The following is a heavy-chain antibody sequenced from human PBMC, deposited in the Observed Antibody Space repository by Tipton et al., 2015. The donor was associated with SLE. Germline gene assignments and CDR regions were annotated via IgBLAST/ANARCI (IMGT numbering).Heavy chain of an antibody. CDR2: IITFLGTA. CDR3: ARAPLFGVVTVRGPFDY. D-gene: IGHD3-3*01. CDR1: GGIFNSYR. Sequence: QSGPEVKKPGSSVKVSCKASGGIFNSYRITWVRQAPGQRLEWMGGIITFLGTAKYAQKFQGRVTITADESTSTAYMELSSLRSEDTGVYYCARAPLFGVVTVRGPFDYWGQGTLVTVSS. J-gene: IGHJ4*02. V-gene: IGHV1-69*01.